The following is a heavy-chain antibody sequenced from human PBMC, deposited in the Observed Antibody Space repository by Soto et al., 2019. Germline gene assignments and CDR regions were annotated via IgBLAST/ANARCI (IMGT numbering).Heavy chain of an antibody. CDR1: GGSISSDSYS. D-gene: IGHD3-22*01. Sequence: SETLSVTCTVSGGSISSDSYSWGWIRQSPEKGLEWIASISYSGSTYYNPTLKSRLIISVDTSKSQFSLKLSSVTAADTAVYYSAMAYYDSSGYRHDPWGQGTPVTVSA. CDR2: ISYSGST. J-gene: IGHJ5*02. V-gene: IGHV4-39*01. CDR3: AMAYYDSSGYRHDP.